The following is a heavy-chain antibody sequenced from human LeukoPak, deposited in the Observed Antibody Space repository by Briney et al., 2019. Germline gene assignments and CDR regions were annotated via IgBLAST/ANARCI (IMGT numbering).Heavy chain of an antibody. V-gene: IGHV3-30-3*01. D-gene: IGHD4-23*01. CDR1: GFTFSSYA. Sequence: PGGSLRLSCAASGFTFSSYAMHWVRQAPGKGLEWVAVISYDGSNKYYADSVKGRFTISRDNSKNTLYLQMNSLRAEDTAVYYCASAGGPNMATRFRWLDPWGQGTLVTVSS. J-gene: IGHJ5*02. CDR3: ASAGGPNMATRFRWLDP. CDR2: ISYDGSNK.